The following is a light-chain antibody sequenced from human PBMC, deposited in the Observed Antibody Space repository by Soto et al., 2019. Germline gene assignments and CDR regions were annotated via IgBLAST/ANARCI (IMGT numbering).Light chain of an antibody. CDR3: GTWDSSLSAVV. J-gene: IGLJ2*01. V-gene: IGLV1-51*01. CDR2: DNN. CDR1: SSNIGTYY. Sequence: QSVLTQPPSVSAAPGQKVTIPCSGSSSNIGTYYVSWYQHVPGTAPKLLIYDNNERPSGIPDRFSGSKSGTSATLGITGLQTGDEADYHCGTWDSSLSAVVFGGGTKVTVL.